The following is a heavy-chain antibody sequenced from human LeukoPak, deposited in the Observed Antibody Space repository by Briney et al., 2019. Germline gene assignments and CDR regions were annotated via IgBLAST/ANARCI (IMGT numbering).Heavy chain of an antibody. CDR3: ARHIAATDYFDY. V-gene: IGHV5-51*01. J-gene: IGHJ4*02. Sequence: GESLKISCKGSGYSLTNYWIGWVRQMPGKGLEWMGIIYPGDSDTRYRPSFQGQVTISADKSISTAYLQWSSLKASDTAMYYCARHIAATDYFDYWGQGTLVTVSS. CDR2: IYPGDSDT. CDR1: GYSLTNYW. D-gene: IGHD2-15*01.